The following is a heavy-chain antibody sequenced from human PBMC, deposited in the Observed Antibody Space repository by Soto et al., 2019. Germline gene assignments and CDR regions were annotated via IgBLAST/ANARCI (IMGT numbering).Heavy chain of an antibody. J-gene: IGHJ4*02. D-gene: IGHD2-21*02. CDR1: VGSISTYY. V-gene: IGHV4-59*01. CDR3: AIGLLAYCGGDCALFDS. CDR2: IYYSGGT. Sequence: SETLSLTCPVSVGSISTYYWSWIRRPPGKGLEWIGYIYYSGGTSYNRSLKSLVVISVDTSKNQFSLNVNSVTAGDTAVYYCAIGLLAYCGGDCALFDSWGQGIMVTVSS.